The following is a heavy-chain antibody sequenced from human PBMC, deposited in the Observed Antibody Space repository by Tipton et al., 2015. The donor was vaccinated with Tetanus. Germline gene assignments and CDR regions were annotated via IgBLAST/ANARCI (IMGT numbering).Heavy chain of an antibody. D-gene: IGHD4-17*01. Sequence: TLSLTCTVSGGSISSYYWSWIRQPPGKGLEWIGYIYYSGSTNYNPSLKSRVTISVDTSKNQFSLKLSSVTAADTAVYYCARVHDYGDYVFDYWGQGTLVTVSS. CDR1: GGSISSYY. V-gene: IGHV4-59*01. CDR3: ARVHDYGDYVFDY. J-gene: IGHJ4*02. CDR2: IYYSGST.